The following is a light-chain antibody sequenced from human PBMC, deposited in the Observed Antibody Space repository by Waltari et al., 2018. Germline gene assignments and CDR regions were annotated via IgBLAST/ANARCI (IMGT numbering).Light chain of an antibody. Sequence: DIQLPQSPSTLSASVGDRVTRTCRASQRIGSSLAWYQQKPGKAPTLLIYQASSLERGVPSRFSGGGSGTEFTLTISSLQPDDFATYYCQQYFSYSPGFTFGGGTKVEIK. J-gene: IGKJ4*01. CDR1: QRIGSS. CDR3: QQYFSYSPGFT. V-gene: IGKV1-5*03. CDR2: QAS.